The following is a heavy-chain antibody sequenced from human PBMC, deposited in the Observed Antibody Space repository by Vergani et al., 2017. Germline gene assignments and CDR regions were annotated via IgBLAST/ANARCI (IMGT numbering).Heavy chain of an antibody. CDR2: IIPIFGTA. CDR3: ASTRTLYDFWSGYGWFDP. V-gene: IGHV1-69*01. D-gene: IGHD3-3*01. J-gene: IGHJ5*02. Sequence: VQLLESGGGLVQPGGSLRLSCAASGFTFSSYAISWVRQAPGQGLEWMGGIIPIFGTANYAQKFQGRVTITADESTSTAYMELSSLRSEDTAVYYCASTRTLYDFWSGYGWFDPWGQGTLVTVSS. CDR1: GFTFSSYA.